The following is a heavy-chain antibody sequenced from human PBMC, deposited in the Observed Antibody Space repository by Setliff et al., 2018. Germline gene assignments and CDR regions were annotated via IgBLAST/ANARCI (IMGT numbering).Heavy chain of an antibody. D-gene: IGHD2-2*01. CDR2: ISAYNGNT. J-gene: IGHJ3*02. V-gene: IGHV1-18*01. CDR1: GYTFISYG. Sequence: VASVKVSCKASGYTFISYGISWVRQAPGQGLEWMGWISAYNGNTNYAQKLQGRVTMTTDTSTSTAYMELRSLRSDDTAVYYCARVLFHCSSTSCHLDAFDIWGQGTMVTVSS. CDR3: ARVLFHCSSTSCHLDAFDI.